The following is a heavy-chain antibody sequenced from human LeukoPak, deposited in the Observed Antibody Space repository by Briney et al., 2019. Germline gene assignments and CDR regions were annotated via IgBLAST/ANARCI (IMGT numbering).Heavy chain of an antibody. CDR2: IYPGDSDT. CDR1: GYSFTSYW. Sequence: GESLKISCKGSGYSFTSYWIGWVRQMPGKGLEWMGIIYPGDSDTRYSPSFQGQVTISADKSISPAYLQWSSLKASDTAMYYCARFLGEGYDYVWGSYRQKFYLDYWGQGTLVTVSS. V-gene: IGHV5-51*01. CDR3: ARFLGEGYDYVWGSYRQKFYLDY. J-gene: IGHJ4*02. D-gene: IGHD3-16*02.